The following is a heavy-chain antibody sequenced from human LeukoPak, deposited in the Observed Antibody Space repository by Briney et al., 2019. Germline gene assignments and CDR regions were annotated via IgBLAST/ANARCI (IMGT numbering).Heavy chain of an antibody. CDR3: ARLYNGDYDQEAFDI. Sequence: SVKVSCKASGSTFSSYAISWVRQAPGQGLEWMGRIIPILGIANYAQKFQGRVTITADKSTSTAYMELSSLRSEDTAVYYCARLYNGDYDQEAFDIWGQGTMVTVSS. V-gene: IGHV1-69*04. D-gene: IGHD4-17*01. J-gene: IGHJ3*02. CDR1: GSTFSSYA. CDR2: IIPILGIA.